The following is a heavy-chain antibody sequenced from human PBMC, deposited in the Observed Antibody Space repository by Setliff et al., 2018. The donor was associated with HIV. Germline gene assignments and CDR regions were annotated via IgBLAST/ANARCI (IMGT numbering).Heavy chain of an antibody. CDR3: ARDTMRAGIFDY. D-gene: IGHD6-19*01. J-gene: IGHJ4*02. CDR1: GYSISDGYY. CDR2: IHHSGRT. Sequence: SETLSLTCTVSGYSISDGYYWGWVRQPPGKRLEWVASIHHSGRTYHNPSLQNRVTISVDTSQNQFSLKLRSATAADTAVYYCARDTMRAGIFDYWGQGTLVTVSS. V-gene: IGHV4-38-2*02.